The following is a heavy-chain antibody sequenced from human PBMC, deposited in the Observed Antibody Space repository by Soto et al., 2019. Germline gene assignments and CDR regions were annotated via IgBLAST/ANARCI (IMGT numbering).Heavy chain of an antibody. J-gene: IGHJ5*02. D-gene: IGHD2-2*01. CDR3: AKSRGSTSFHPFDP. V-gene: IGHV3-23*01. CDR2: ISGSGGST. Sequence: VRSLRLSCRASGVTFSNYAMSRIRQDTGKGLEWVSAISGSGGSTYYADSVKGRFTISRDNSKNTLYLQMNSLRAEDTAVYYCAKSRGSTSFHPFDPWGQGTLVTVYS. CDR1: GVTFSNYA.